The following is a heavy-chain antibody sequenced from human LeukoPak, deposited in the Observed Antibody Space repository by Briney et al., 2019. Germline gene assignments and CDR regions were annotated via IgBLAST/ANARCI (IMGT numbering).Heavy chain of an antibody. J-gene: IGHJ4*02. Sequence: SETLSLTCSVSGGFNTHYYWSWIRQPPGKGLEWIGYFYHSGSTNYNPSLKSRVTISVDTSKNHFSLKLSSVTAADTAVYYCARGKSKFDYWGQGTLVTVSS. CDR3: ARGKSKFDY. CDR2: FYHSGST. V-gene: IGHV4-59*08. CDR1: GGFNTHYY.